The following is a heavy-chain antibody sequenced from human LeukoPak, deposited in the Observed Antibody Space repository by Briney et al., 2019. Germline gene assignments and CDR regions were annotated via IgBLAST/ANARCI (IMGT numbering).Heavy chain of an antibody. CDR3: ARDDTSGPQVY. V-gene: IGHV1-46*01. J-gene: IGHJ4*02. CDR2: INPSGGST. CDR1: GYSFTSYN. Sequence: ASVKVSCKASGYSFTSYNMHWVRQAHGQGLEWMGMINPSGGSTSYTRKFQGRVTMTRDTSTSTVYMELSSLRSEDTAVYYCARDDTSGPQVYWGQGTLVTVSS. D-gene: IGHD3-22*01.